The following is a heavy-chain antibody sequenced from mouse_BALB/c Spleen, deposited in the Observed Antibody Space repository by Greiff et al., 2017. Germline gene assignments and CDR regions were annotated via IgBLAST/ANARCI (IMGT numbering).Heavy chain of an antibody. J-gene: IGHJ4*01. V-gene: IGHV1S135*01. CDR3: ATYDYDVRDWYAMDY. CDR1: GYAFTSYN. Sequence: VQLQQSGPELVKPGASVKVSCKASGYAFTSYNMYWVKQSHGKSLEWIGYIDPYNGGTSYNQKFKGKATLTVDKSSSTAYMHLNSLTSEDSAVYHCATYDYDVRDWYAMDYWGQGTSVTVSS. CDR2: IDPYNGGT. D-gene: IGHD2-4*01.